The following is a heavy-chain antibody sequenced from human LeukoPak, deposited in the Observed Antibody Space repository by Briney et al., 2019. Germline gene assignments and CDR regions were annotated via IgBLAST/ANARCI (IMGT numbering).Heavy chain of an antibody. J-gene: IGHJ5*02. CDR1: GFTFTSSA. V-gene: IGHV1-58*01. Sequence: ASVKVSCKASGFTFTSSAVQWVRQARGQRLEWIGWIVVGSGNTNYAQKFQERVTITRDMSTSTAYMELSSLRSEDTAVYYCAASQGPVLLYGPRGFDPLGQGNLVNV. CDR3: AASQGPVLLYGPRGFDP. CDR2: IVVGSGNT. D-gene: IGHD3-10*01.